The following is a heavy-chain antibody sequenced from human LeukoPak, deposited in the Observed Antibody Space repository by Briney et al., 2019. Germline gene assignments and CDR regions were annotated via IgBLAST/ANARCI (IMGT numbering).Heavy chain of an antibody. Sequence: PSEALSLTCTVSGGSISSYYWSWIRQPPGKGLEWIGYIYYSGSTNYNLSLKSRVTISVDTSKNQFSLKPSSVTAADTAVYYCARTYGDYVPGYFDYWGQGTLVTVSS. J-gene: IGHJ4*02. CDR2: IYYSGST. D-gene: IGHD4-17*01. V-gene: IGHV4-59*01. CDR3: ARTYGDYVPGYFDY. CDR1: GGSISSYY.